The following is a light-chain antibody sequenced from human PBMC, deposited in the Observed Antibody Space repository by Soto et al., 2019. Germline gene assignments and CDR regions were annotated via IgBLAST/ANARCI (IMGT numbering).Light chain of an antibody. Sequence: IVMTQSPRSLPVTPGEPASISCRSSQSLLQSDGYNYLDWYLQKPGQSPQLLIYLGSNRASGVPDRFSGSGSGTDFTLSISRVEAEDVGVYYCMQALQPPLTFGQGTKLEIK. CDR2: LGS. CDR3: MQALQPPLT. V-gene: IGKV2-28*01. CDR1: QSLLQSDGYNY. J-gene: IGKJ2*01.